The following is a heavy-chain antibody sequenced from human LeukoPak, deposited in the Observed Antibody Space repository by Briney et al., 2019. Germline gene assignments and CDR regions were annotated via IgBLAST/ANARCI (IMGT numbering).Heavy chain of an antibody. J-gene: IGHJ4*02. CDR3: ARVGSSSWYPFFDY. CDR1: GFTFSSYA. CDR2: ISDSGGST. D-gene: IGHD6-13*01. V-gene: IGHV3-23*01. Sequence: PGGSLRLSCAASGFTFSSYAMSWVRQAPGKGLEWVSTISDSGGSTYYADSVKGRFTISRDNSKNTLYLQMNSLRAEDTAVYYCARVGSSSWYPFFDYWGQGTLVTVSS.